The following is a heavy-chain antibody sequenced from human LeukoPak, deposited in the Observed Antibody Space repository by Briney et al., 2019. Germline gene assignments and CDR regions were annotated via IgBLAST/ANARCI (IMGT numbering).Heavy chain of an antibody. CDR2: IYYSGST. Sequence: SETLSLTCTVSGGSISSSSYYWGWIRQPPGKGREWIGSIYYSGSTYYNPSLKSRVTISVDTSKNQFSLKLSSVTAADPAVYYCARTYGDYVFYGYFDLWGRGTLVTVSS. D-gene: IGHD4-17*01. J-gene: IGHJ2*01. V-gene: IGHV4-39*07. CDR3: ARTYGDYVFYGYFDL. CDR1: GGSISSSSYY.